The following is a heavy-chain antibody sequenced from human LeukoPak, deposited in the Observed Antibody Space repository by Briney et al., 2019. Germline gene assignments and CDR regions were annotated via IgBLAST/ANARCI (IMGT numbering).Heavy chain of an antibody. CDR1: GYTFTVYY. D-gene: IGHD3-16*01. Sequence: ASVTVSFTASGYTFTVYYMHWVRQAPGQGLEWMGWSNPNSGGTNYSQKFQGRVTMTRDTSISTAFMELSRLRSDDTAVYYCARAPGGLNYFDYWGQGTLVTVSS. V-gene: IGHV1-2*02. CDR3: ARAPGGLNYFDY. J-gene: IGHJ4*02. CDR2: SNPNSGGT.